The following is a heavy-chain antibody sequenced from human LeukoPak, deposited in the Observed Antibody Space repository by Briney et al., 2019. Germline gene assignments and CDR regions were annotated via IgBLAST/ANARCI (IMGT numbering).Heavy chain of an antibody. V-gene: IGHV3-53*01. CDR2: IYSGGRT. CDR3: ARASITMARGELVFYFDY. D-gene: IGHD3-10*01. Sequence: GGSLRLSCAASGFTVSSNYMSWVRQAPGKGLEWVSVIYSGGRTYYGDSVKGRFTFSRDNSKNTLYLQMNSLRAEDTAVYYCARASITMARGELVFYFDYWGQGTLVTVSS. CDR1: GFTVSSNY. J-gene: IGHJ4*02.